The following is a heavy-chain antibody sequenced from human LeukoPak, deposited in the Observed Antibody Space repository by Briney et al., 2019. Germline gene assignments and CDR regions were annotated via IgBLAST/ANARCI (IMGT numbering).Heavy chain of an antibody. D-gene: IGHD6-19*01. CDR1: GYTFTGYY. CDR3: ARDLGSGWYPPFFDY. J-gene: IGHJ4*02. Sequence: AASVKVSCKASGYTFTGYYMHWVRQAPGQGLEWMGWINPNSGGTNYAQKFQGRVTMTRDTSISTAYMELSRLRSDDTAVYYCARDLGSGWYPPFFDYWGQGTLVTVSS. V-gene: IGHV1-2*02. CDR2: INPNSGGT.